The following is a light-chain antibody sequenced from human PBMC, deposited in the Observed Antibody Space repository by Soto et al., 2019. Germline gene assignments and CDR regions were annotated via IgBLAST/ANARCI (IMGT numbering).Light chain of an antibody. CDR3: QQANSFPIT. J-gene: IGKJ5*01. CDR1: QGISRW. Sequence: DIQMTQSPSSVSTSVGDRVTITCRASQGISRWLAWYQPKPGKAPNLLIYAASSLQSGVPLRFSGSGSGTDFALTISSRQPEDFATYYCQQANSFPITFGQGTRLEIK. CDR2: AAS. V-gene: IGKV1-12*01.